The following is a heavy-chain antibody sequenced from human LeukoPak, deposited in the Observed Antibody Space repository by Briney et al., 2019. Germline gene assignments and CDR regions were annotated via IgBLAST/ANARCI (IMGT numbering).Heavy chain of an antibody. CDR2: ISWNSGSI. Sequence: GGSLRLSCAASGFTFDDYAMHWVRQAPGKGLEWVSGISWNSGSIGYADSVKGRFTISRDNAKNSLYMEMNSLRAEDTALYYCAKDITAAAGGDAFDIWGQGTMVTVSS. CDR3: AKDITAAAGGDAFDI. V-gene: IGHV3-9*01. CDR1: GFTFDDYA. D-gene: IGHD6-13*01. J-gene: IGHJ3*02.